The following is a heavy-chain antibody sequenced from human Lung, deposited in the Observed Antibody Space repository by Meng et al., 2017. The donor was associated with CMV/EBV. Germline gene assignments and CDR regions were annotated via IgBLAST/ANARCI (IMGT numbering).Heavy chain of an antibody. J-gene: IGHJ4*01. CDR3: AKSSDNGWSS. CDR1: GYSFSGFY. D-gene: IGHD6-19*01. Sequence: VQLVQSGAEVKRPVASVNISCQASGYSFSGFYLNWERQAPGHGLEWLGRVNPISDDTHLAQKFEGRITVTRGATINTAFMELTRLRPDDTAVYYCAKSSDNGWSSWGPGTLVTVSS. CDR2: VNPISDDT. V-gene: IGHV1-2*06.